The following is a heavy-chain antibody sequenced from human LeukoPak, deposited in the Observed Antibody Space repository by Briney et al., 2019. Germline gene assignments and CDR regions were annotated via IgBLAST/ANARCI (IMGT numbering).Heavy chain of an antibody. J-gene: IGHJ4*02. V-gene: IGHV3-74*01. CDR1: GFTFSSHW. Sequence: GGSLRLSCAASGFTFSSHWMHWVRQAPGKGLMWVSRINSDGSSTSYADSVKGRFTISRDNSKNTLYLQMNTLTPEDTALYHCARCNTADVPSGNWGQGTLVTVSS. D-gene: IGHD2/OR15-2a*01. CDR2: INSDGSST. CDR3: ARCNTADVPSGN.